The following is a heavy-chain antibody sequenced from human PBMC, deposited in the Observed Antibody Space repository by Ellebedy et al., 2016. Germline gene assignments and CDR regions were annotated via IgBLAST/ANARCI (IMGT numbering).Heavy chain of an antibody. V-gene: IGHV3-33*06. CDR3: AKSAAYYFGSGRENFDS. D-gene: IGHD3-10*01. CDR1: GITFSRYA. J-gene: IGHJ4*02. Sequence: GGSLRLXXAASGITFSRYAMHWVRQAPGKGLEWVAVIWHDGSNKYYADSVKGRFTISRDNSKNTLFLSMSSLRAEDTAIYYCAKSAAYYFGSGRENFDSWGQGILVTVSS. CDR2: IWHDGSNK.